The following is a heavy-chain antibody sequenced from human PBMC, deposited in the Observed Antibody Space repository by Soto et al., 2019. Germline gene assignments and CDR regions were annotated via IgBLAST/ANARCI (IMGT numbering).Heavy chain of an antibody. D-gene: IGHD3-22*01. CDR3: ARAGWAIVLVKPHSPLDY. Sequence: QVQLVQSGAEVKKPGASVKVSCKASGYTFTSYGISWVRQAPGQGLEWMGWISAYNGNTNYAQKLQGRVTMTTDTSTSTAYMELSSLRSDDTAVYYCARAGWAIVLVKPHSPLDYWGQGTLVTVSS. CDR1: GYTFTSYG. V-gene: IGHV1-18*01. CDR2: ISAYNGNT. J-gene: IGHJ4*02.